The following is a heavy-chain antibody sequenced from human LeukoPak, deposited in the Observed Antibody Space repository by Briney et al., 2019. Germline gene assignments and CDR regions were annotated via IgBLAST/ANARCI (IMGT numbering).Heavy chain of an antibody. V-gene: IGHV3-23*01. J-gene: IGHJ4*02. D-gene: IGHD5-24*01. CDR1: GFTFSDYY. Sequence: GGSLRLSCAASGFTFSDYYMSWIRQAPGKGLEWVSGISANGGTTYYADSVKGRFTISRDNSKNTLYLQINSLRAEDTAIYYCAKKYRDGYNTFDYWGQGTLVTVSS. CDR2: ISANGGTT. CDR3: AKKYRDGYNTFDY.